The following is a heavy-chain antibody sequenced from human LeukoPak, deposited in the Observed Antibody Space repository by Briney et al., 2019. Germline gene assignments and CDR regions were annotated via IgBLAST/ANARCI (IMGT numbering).Heavy chain of an antibody. CDR2: IYPGDSDT. J-gene: IGHJ4*02. CDR1: GGSSRYRFSTYY. CDR3: ARLTGRSGYYEEFDY. Sequence: GESLKISCQGSGGSSRYRFSTYYIGWVRQMPGKGLEWMGIIYPGDSDTRYSPSFQGQVTISADKSISTAYLQWSSLKASDTAIYFCARLTGRSGYYEEFDYWGQGTLVTVSS. D-gene: IGHD5-12*01. V-gene: IGHV5-51*01.